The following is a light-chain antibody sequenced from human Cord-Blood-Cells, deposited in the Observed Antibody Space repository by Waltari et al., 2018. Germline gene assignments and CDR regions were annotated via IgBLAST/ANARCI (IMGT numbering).Light chain of an antibody. CDR1: SSDVGGYTY. V-gene: IGLV2-11*01. J-gene: IGLJ3*02. CDR2: DVS. CDR3: GSYAGSYTWV. Sequence: QSALTQPRSVSGSPGQSVTISCTGTSSDVGGYTYVSWYQQHPGTAPKLVIYDVSKRPSGVPDGFSGAKAGNTASLTISGLQAEDEADYCYGSYAGSYTWVFGGGTKLTVL.